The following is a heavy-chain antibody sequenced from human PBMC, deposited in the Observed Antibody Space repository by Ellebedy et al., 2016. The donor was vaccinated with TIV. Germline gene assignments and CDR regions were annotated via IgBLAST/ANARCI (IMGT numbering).Heavy chain of an antibody. CDR3: AKDGGYSSGWYNY. J-gene: IGHJ4*02. V-gene: IGHV4-39*07. Sequence: SETLSLTXTVSGGSISGSTSYWGWIRQPPGEGLEWIGTIYYTGMTYSNPSLKSRLTISVDTSQNQFSLNLSSVTAADTAVYYCAKDGGYSSGWYNYWGQGTLVTVSS. CDR2: IYYTGMT. D-gene: IGHD6-19*01. CDR1: GGSISGSTSY.